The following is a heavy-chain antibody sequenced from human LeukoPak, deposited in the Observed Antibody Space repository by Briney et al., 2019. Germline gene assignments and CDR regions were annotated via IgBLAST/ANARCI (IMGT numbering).Heavy chain of an antibody. CDR2: IRNKANRYTT. V-gene: IGHV3-72*01. J-gene: IGHJ3*02. CDR1: GFIFSDYY. Sequence: PGGSLRLSCAASGFIFSDYYMDWVRQSPMKGLEWVGRIRNKANRYTTEYAAAVKGRFTVSRDESKSLLYLQMNSLNTEDTAMYYCVRGYNSFDIWGRGTMVTVSS. CDR3: VRGYNSFDI. D-gene: IGHD5-24*01.